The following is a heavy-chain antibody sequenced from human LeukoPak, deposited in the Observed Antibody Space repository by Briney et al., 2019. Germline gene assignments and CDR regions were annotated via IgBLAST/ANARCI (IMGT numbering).Heavy chain of an antibody. CDR2: VSGRGDGT. CDR1: GYTFTSYA. CDR3: AKERLGGNYGDYAVEY. D-gene: IGHD4-17*01. J-gene: IGHJ4*02. V-gene: IGHV3-23*01. Sequence: GGSLRLSCAASGYTFTSYAMSWVRQAPGKGLEWVSSVSGRGDGTYYADSVKGRFTISRDNSKKTLDLHMDSLRAEDTAVYYCAKERLGGNYGDYAVEYWGQGTMVAVSS.